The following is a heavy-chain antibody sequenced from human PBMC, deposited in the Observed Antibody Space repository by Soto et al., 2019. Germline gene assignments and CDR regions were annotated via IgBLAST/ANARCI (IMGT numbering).Heavy chain of an antibody. CDR1: GGSISSGGYS. CDR3: ARGGVDYYDSSGYYFSPYYFDY. V-gene: IGHV4-30-2*01. CDR2: IYHSGST. D-gene: IGHD3-22*01. Sequence: SETLSLTCAVSGGSISSGGYSWSWIRQPPGKGLEWIGYIYHSGSTYYNPSLKSRVTISVDRSKNQFSLKLGSVTAADTAVYYCARGGVDYYDSSGYYFSPYYFDYWGQGTLVTVSS. J-gene: IGHJ4*02.